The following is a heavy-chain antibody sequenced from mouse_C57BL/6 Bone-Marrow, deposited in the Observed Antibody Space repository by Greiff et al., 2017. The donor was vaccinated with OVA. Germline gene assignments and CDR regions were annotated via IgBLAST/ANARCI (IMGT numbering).Heavy chain of an antibody. Sequence: EVKLVESGGGLVKPGGSLKLSCAASGFTFSSYAMSWVRQTPVKRLEWVATISDGGSYTYYPDNVKGRSTISRDNAKNNLNLQMSHLRSEDTAMYYCARDAYGSSSAWFAYWGQGTLVTVSA. J-gene: IGHJ3*01. CDR3: ARDAYGSSSAWFAY. CDR1: GFTFSSYA. V-gene: IGHV5-4*01. D-gene: IGHD1-1*01. CDR2: ISDGGSYT.